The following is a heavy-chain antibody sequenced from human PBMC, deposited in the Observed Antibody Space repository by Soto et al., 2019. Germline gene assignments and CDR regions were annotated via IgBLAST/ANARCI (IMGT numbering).Heavy chain of an antibody. CDR3: ATSYDSGFDP. CDR2: ISVHNGHT. V-gene: IGHV1-18*04. J-gene: IGHJ5*02. CDR1: GYTFTSYG. Sequence: QVQLVQSGTEVKKPGASVKVSCKASGYTFTSYGISWVRQAPGQGLEWMGWISVHNGHTDYAQKFKGRVTMTTDTSTSTAYMELRSLRSDDTAVYYCATSYDSGFDPWGQGTLVTVSS. D-gene: IGHD5-12*01.